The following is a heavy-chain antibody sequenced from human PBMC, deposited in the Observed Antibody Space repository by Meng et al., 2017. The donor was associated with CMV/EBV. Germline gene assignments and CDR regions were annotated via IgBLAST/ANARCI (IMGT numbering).Heavy chain of an antibody. Sequence: SLKISCAASGFTFDDYAMHWVRQAPGKGLEWVSGISWNSGSIGYADSVKGRFTISRDNAKNSLYLQMNSLRAEDTAVYYCARDSRITGNQRLVDYWGQGTLVTVSS. CDR1: GFTFDDYA. CDR2: ISWNSGSI. CDR3: ARDSRITGNQRLVDY. V-gene: IGHV3-9*01. J-gene: IGHJ4*02. D-gene: IGHD1-20*01.